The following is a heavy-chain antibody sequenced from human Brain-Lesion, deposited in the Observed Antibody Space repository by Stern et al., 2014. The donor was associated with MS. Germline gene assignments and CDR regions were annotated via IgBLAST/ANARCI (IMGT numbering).Heavy chain of an antibody. CDR2: ISYSGNT. CDR3: ARVTEFLRFFYPDY. J-gene: IGHJ4*02. V-gene: IGHV4-30-4*08. Sequence: QVQLQESGPGLVKPSQTLSLTCTVSGGAVSSGDRYWSWIRQPPGKGLEWIGYISYSGNTYYNPSLESRVTISMDRSKNQFSLKLRSVTAADTAVYYCARVTEFLRFFYPDYWGQGIRVTVSS. CDR1: GGAVSSGDRY. D-gene: IGHD3-3*01.